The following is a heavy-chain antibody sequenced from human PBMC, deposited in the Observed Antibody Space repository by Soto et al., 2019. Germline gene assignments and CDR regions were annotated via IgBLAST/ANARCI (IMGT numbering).Heavy chain of an antibody. CDR1: GGTFSIYA. V-gene: IGHV1-69*13. CDR3: ARGDYSNYYYYGMDV. D-gene: IGHD4-4*01. CDR2: IIPIFGTA. J-gene: IGHJ6*02. Sequence: GASVKVSCKASGGTFSIYAISWVRQAPGQGLEWMGGIIPIFGTANYAQKFQGRVTITADESTSTAYMELSSLRSEDTAVYYCARGDYSNYYYYGMDVWGQGTTVTVSS.